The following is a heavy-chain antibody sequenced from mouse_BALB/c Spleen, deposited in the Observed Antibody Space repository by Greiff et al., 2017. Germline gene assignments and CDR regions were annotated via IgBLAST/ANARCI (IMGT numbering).Heavy chain of an antibody. J-gene: IGHJ3*01. Sequence: QVQLKESGPELVKPGASVKMSCKASGYTFTSYYIHWVKQRPGQGLEWIGWIYPGDGSTKYNEKFKGKTTLTADKSSSTAYMLLSSLTSEDSAIYFCASTVSFAYWGQGTLVTVSA. V-gene: IGHV1S56*01. CDR1: GYTFTSYY. CDR2: IYPGDGST. D-gene: IGHD1-1*01. CDR3: ASTVSFAY.